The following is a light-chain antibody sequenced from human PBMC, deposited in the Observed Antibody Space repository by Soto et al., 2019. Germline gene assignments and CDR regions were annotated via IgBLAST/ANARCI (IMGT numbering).Light chain of an antibody. J-gene: IGKJ2*01. CDR3: QHYGSSPYT. CDR1: QSVSSSY. CDR2: GAS. V-gene: IGKV3-20*01. Sequence: EIVLTQSPGTLSLSPGERATLSCRASQSVSSSYLAWYQQKPGQAPRLLIYGASSRATGIPDRFSGSGSGTHFTLTITRLEPEDFAFYYCQHYGSSPYTFGQGTKLEIK.